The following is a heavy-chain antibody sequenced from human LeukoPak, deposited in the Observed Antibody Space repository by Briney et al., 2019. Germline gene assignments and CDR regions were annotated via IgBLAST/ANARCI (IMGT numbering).Heavy chain of an antibody. CDR3: AREALGAGSGSYYNAAFDI. D-gene: IGHD3-10*01. J-gene: IGHJ3*02. CDR2: ISSSSSYI. CDR1: GFTFSSYS. Sequence: GGSLRLSCAASGFTFSSYSMSWVRQAPGKGLEWVSSISSSSSYIYYADSVKGRFTISRDNAKNLLYLQMNSLRAEDTAVYYCAREALGAGSGSYYNAAFDIWGQGTMVTVSS. V-gene: IGHV3-21*01.